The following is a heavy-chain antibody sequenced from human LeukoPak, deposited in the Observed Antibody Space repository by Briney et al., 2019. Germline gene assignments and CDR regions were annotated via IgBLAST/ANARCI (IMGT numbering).Heavy chain of an antibody. CDR3: ARGDLVRGYYYMDV. CDR2: ISGSGGST. D-gene: IGHD2-21*02. CDR1: GFTFSSYA. Sequence: GGSLRLSCAASGFTFSSYAMSWVRQAPGKGLEWVSAISGSGGSTYYADSVKGRFTISRDNAKNSLYLQMNSLRAEDTAVYYCARGDLVRGYYYMDVWGKGTTVTVSS. J-gene: IGHJ6*03. V-gene: IGHV3-23*01.